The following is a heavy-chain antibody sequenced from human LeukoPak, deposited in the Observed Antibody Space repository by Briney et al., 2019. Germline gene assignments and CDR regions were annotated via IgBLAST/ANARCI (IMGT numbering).Heavy chain of an antibody. CDR2: IYENGGTT. J-gene: IGHJ4*02. Sequence: GGSLRLSCVGSGFIFRSHAMSWVRQAPEKGLEFVSGIYENGGTTYYADSVKGRFSISRDNSKNTLYLQMDSLRSEDTAVYYCAKDFRIGYSAHFDYWGQGALVTVSS. CDR3: AKDFRIGYSAHFDY. V-gene: IGHV3-23*01. D-gene: IGHD2-21*01. CDR1: GFIFRSHA.